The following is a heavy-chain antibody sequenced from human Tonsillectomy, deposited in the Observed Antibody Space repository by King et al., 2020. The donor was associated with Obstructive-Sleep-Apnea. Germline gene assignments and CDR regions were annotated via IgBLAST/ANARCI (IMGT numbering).Heavy chain of an antibody. D-gene: IGHD3-10*01. J-gene: IGHJ4*02. Sequence: VQLQQWGAGLLKPSETLSLTCAVYGGSFSGYHWSWIRQPPGKGLEWIGEINHSGSTNYNPSLKSRVTMFVDTSKNQCSLNLSSVTAADTAVYYCARRYYGSGSYSPFDYWGQGNLVTVSS. CDR2: INHSGST. CDR3: ARRYYGSGSYSPFDY. CDR1: GGSFSGYH. V-gene: IGHV4-34*01.